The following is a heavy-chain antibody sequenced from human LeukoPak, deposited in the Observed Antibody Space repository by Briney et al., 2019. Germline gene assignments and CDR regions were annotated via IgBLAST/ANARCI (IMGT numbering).Heavy chain of an antibody. V-gene: IGHV1-24*01. D-gene: IGHD1-20*01. J-gene: IGHJ5*02. CDR1: GYTLSELS. CDR3: ARANWNPDWFDP. CDR2: FDPEDGET. Sequence: ASVKVSCKVSGYTLSELSMHWVRQAPGKGLEWMGGFDPEDGETIYAQKFQGRVTMTRNTSISTAYMELSSLRSEDTAVYYCARANWNPDWFDPWGQGTLVTVSS.